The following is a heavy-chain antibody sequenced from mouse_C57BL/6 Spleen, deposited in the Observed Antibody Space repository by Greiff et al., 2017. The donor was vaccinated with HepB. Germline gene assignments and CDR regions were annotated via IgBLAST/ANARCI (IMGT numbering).Heavy chain of an antibody. CDR1: GFTFSSYA. D-gene: IGHD1-1*01. V-gene: IGHV5-9-1*02. Sequence: EVQRVESGEGLVKPGGSLKLSCAASGFTFSSYAMSWVRQTPEKRLEWVAYISSGGDYIYYADTVKGRFTISRDNARNTLYLQMSSLKSEDTAMYYSTGVSGITTVVAIYYAMDYWGQGTSVTVSS. J-gene: IGHJ4*01. CDR3: TGVSGITTVVAIYYAMDY. CDR2: ISSGGDYI.